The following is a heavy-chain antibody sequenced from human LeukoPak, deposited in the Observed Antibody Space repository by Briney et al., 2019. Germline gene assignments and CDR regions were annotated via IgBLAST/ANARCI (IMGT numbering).Heavy chain of an antibody. CDR1: GFTFTSSA. J-gene: IGHJ6*03. CDR3: AAAGSSWYNYYYYMDV. D-gene: IGHD6-13*01. Sequence: AASVKVSCKASGFTFTSSAVQWMRQARGQRLEWIGWIVVGSGNTNYAQKFQERVTITRDMSTSTAYMELSSLRSEDTAVYYCAAAGSSWYNYYYYMDVWGKGTTVTVSS. V-gene: IGHV1-58*01. CDR2: IVVGSGNT.